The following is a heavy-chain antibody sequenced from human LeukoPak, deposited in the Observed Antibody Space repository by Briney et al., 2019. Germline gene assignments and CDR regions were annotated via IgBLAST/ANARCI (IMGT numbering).Heavy chain of an antibody. Sequence: GGSLRLSCAASRFTFSGSAMPWVRQASGQGLEWVGRIRSKANNYATTSAASVKDRFNISTDDSKNTAYLQMNSLKTGATAIYYCTRHDGDRQGNYYYYMDVWGKGTTVTVSS. CDR2: IRSKANNYAT. J-gene: IGHJ6*03. CDR1: RFTFSGSA. V-gene: IGHV3-73*01. CDR3: TRHDGDRQGNYYYYMDV. D-gene: IGHD4-17*01.